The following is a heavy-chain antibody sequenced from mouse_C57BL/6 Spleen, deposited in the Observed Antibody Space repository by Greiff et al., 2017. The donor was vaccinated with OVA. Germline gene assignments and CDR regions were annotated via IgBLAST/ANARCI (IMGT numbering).Heavy chain of an antibody. CDR3: ARRDGYYFDD. J-gene: IGHJ2*01. CDR1: GYTFTDYY. D-gene: IGHD3-3*01. V-gene: IGHV1-19*01. CDR2: ITPYNGGT. Sequence: VQLQQSGPVLVKPGASVKMSCKASGYTFTDYYMYWVQQSPGQSLEWIGVITPYNGGTSYNQKFKGKATLTVDTSSSTAYMELNSLTYEDSTVDYCARRDGYYFDDWGQGTTLTVSS.